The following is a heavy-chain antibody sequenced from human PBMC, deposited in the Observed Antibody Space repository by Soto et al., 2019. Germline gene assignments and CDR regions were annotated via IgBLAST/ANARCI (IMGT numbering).Heavy chain of an antibody. J-gene: IGHJ3*02. V-gene: IGHV3-21*01. CDR1: GFTFSSYS. CDR3: ARDPGGAFDI. Sequence: GGSLRLSCAASGFTFSSYSMNWVRQAPGKGLEWVSSISSSSSYIYYADSVKGRFTISRDNAENSLYLQMNSLRAEDTAVYYCARDPGGAFDIWGQGTMVTVSS. CDR2: ISSSSSYI.